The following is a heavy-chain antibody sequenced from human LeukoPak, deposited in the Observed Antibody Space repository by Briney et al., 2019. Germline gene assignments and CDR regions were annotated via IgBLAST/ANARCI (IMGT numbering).Heavy chain of an antibody. J-gene: IGHJ5*02. D-gene: IGHD6-13*01. CDR3: ARQEIYSSSWGAWFDP. V-gene: IGHV1-46*01. Sequence: ASVKVSCKASGYTFTNYYMHWVRQAPGPGLEWMGIINPSGGNTKYAQKFQGRVTMTRDMSTSTVYMELSSLRSEDTAVYYCARQEIYSSSWGAWFDPWGQGTLVTVSS. CDR1: GYTFTNYY. CDR2: INPSGGNT.